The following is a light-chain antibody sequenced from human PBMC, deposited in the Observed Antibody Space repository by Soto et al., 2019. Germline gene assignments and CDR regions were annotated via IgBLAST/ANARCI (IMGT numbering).Light chain of an antibody. Sequence: QSALTQPPSASGSPGQSVTISCTGTSSDVGGYNYVSWYQQYPGRAPKLMIYEVTKRPSGVPDRFSGSKSGNTASLTVSGLQAEDEADYHCSSYAASNNFYFVFGGGTKL. J-gene: IGLJ3*02. CDR2: EVT. CDR1: SSDVGGYNY. CDR3: SSYAASNNFYFV. V-gene: IGLV2-8*01.